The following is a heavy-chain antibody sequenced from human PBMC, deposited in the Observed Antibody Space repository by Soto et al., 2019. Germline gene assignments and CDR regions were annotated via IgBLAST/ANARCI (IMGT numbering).Heavy chain of an antibody. J-gene: IGHJ1*01. V-gene: IGHV4-34*01. CDR2: INHIGGT. D-gene: IGHD1-1*01. Sequence: PSETLSLTCAVYGGSLSGYYWTWIRQPPGKGLEWIGEINHIGGTVYNPSFKSRVTMSVDTSKNQFSLNLNSVTAADTAVYYCAGGSAGTRLGYWGRGTLDTVSS. CDR1: GGSLSGYY. CDR3: AGGSAGTRLGY.